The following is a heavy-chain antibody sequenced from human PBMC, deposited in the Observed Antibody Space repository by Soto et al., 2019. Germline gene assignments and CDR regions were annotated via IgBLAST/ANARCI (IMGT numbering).Heavy chain of an antibody. CDR3: ARGVTMVRGVIHTPYFDY. CDR1: GGSISSGGYY. Sequence: QVQLQESGPGLVKPSQTLSLTYTVSGGSISSGGYYWSWIRQHPGKGLEWIGYIYYSGSTYYNPSLKSRVTISVDTSKNQFSLKLSSVTAADTVVYYCARGVTMVRGVIHTPYFDYWGQGTLVTVSS. D-gene: IGHD3-10*01. CDR2: IYYSGST. V-gene: IGHV4-31*03. J-gene: IGHJ4*02.